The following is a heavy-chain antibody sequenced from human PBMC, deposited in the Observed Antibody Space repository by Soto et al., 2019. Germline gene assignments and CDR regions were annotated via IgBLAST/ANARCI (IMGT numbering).Heavy chain of an antibody. CDR3: AKGAEGYVVSSLDY. CDR1: GFTFSDYA. D-gene: IGHD5-12*01. Sequence: EVQLLESGGGFVQPGWSLRLSCAASGFTFSDYAMTGVRQAPGKGLEGVSAITSSGSSTYYAESVKGRFTISRDNSKSTLYLQMNSLRAEDTATYYCAKGAEGYVVSSLDYWGQGTLVTVSS. J-gene: IGHJ4*02. V-gene: IGHV3-23*01. CDR2: ITSSGSST.